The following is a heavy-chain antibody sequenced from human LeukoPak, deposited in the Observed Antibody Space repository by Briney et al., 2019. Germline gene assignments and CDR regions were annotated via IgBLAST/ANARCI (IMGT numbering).Heavy chain of an antibody. J-gene: IGHJ4*02. V-gene: IGHV4-39*02. CDR1: GGSISRTTYY. CDR3: ARLSVVSTFFDY. Sequence: SETLSLTCTVSGGSISRTTYYWGWIRQPPGKGLEWIGTIYYSGSSYYNPSLKSRVTISVDTSKNHFSVTLSSVTAADTAVYYCARLSVVSTFFDYWGQGTLVTVSS. CDR2: IYYSGSS. D-gene: IGHD2-2*01.